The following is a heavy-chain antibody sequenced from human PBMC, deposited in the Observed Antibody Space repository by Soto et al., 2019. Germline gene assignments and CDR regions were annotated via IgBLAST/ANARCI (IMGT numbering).Heavy chain of an antibody. Sequence: ASVNVSCKSSGYTFTTYCITWVRQAPGQGLEWMGWISAYSGNTNYAQKLQGRLTVTTDTSTNTAYMDLRSLRSDDTAVYYCARVVKAGDYGDYGRYYFDYWGHGTLVTVSS. J-gene: IGHJ4*01. D-gene: IGHD4-17*01. CDR1: GYTFTTYC. CDR3: ARVVKAGDYGDYGRYYFDY. CDR2: ISAYSGNT. V-gene: IGHV1-18*04.